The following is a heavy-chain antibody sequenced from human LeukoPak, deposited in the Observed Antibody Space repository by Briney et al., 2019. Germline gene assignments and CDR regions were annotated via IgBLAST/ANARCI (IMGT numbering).Heavy chain of an antibody. J-gene: IGHJ6*03. D-gene: IGHD6-13*01. CDR1: GGSLSSYY. CDR3: ARTIMQLEDRDYYYYMDV. V-gene: IGHV4-59*01. CDR2: VYHSGST. Sequence: SETLSLTCSVSGGSLSSYYWSWVRQAPGKGLERIWYVYHSGSTRYNPSLESRVSISLATPKNQFSMKLNSVTAADTAVYYCARTIMQLEDRDYYYYMDVWGRGATVAVSS.